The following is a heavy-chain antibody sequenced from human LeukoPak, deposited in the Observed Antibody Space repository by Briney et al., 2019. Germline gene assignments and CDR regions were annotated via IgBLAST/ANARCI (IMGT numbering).Heavy chain of an antibody. D-gene: IGHD3-3*02. Sequence: GGSLRLSCAASRFTFSSYAMNWVRQAPGKGLEWVSAISGSGSGDSTYYADSVKGRFTISRDNSKNTLYLQMSSLRAEDTAVYYCAKIRAPAYDFWGQGTMVTVSS. CDR3: AKIRAPAYDF. V-gene: IGHV3-23*01. CDR1: RFTFSSYA. J-gene: IGHJ3*01. CDR2: ISGSGSGDST.